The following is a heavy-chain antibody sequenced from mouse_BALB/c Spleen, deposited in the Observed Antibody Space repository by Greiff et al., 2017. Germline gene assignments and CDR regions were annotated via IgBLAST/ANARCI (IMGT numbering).Heavy chain of an antibody. Sequence: EVQLQESGPGLVKPSQSLSLTCSVTGYSITSGYYWNWIRQFPGNKLEWMGYISYDGSNNYNPSLKNRISITRDTSKNQFFLKLNSVTTEDTATYYCARGGPVSWRGFAYWGQGTLVTVSA. CDR2: ISYDGSN. D-gene: IGHD1-1*01. CDR3: ARGGPVSWRGFAY. V-gene: IGHV3-6*02. CDR1: GYSITSGYY. J-gene: IGHJ3*01.